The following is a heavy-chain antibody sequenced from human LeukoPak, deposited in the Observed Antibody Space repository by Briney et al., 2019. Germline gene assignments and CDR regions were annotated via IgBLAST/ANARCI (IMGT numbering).Heavy chain of an antibody. Sequence: PGGSLRLSCAASGFTFSSYGMHWVRQAPGKGLEWVAFIRYVGSNKYYADSVKGRFTISRDNSKNTLYLQMNSLRAEDTAVYYCAKGPWIGELSVPTSYWGQGTLVTVSS. V-gene: IGHV3-30*02. D-gene: IGHD3-10*01. CDR3: AKGPWIGELSVPTSY. CDR1: GFTFSSYG. J-gene: IGHJ4*02. CDR2: IRYVGSNK.